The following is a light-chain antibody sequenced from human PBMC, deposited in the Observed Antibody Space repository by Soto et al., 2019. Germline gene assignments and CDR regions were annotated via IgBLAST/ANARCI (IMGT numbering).Light chain of an antibody. V-gene: IGKV3-15*01. J-gene: IGKJ1*01. CDR2: GAS. CDR1: RSFTIT. CDR3: QQYNAWPPRT. Sequence: EIVMTQSPATLSVSPGDRATPSSRASRSFTITLAWYQQKPGQAPRLLIYGASTRATGVPGRFSGSGSGTEFTLTISALQSEDFAVYYCQQYNAWPPRTFGQGTKVEIK.